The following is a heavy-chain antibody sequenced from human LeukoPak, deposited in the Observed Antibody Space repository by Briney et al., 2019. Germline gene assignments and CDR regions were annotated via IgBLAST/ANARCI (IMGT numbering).Heavy chain of an antibody. CDR1: GGTFSSYA. D-gene: IGHD6-13*01. CDR3: ARGVRSSWNNWFDP. J-gene: IGHJ5*02. V-gene: IGHV1-69*04. Sequence: GASVKVSCKASGGTFSSYAISWVRQAPGQGLEWMGRIIPILGIANYAQKFQGRVTITADKSTSTAYMELSSLRSEDTAVYYCARGVRSSWNNWFDPWGLGTLVTVSS. CDR2: IIPILGIA.